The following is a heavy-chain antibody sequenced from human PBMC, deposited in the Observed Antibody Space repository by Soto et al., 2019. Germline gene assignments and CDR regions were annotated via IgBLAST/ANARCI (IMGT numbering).Heavy chain of an antibody. CDR2: FSGSGDNT. CDR3: AKEGPEFSSSSLDYFDY. D-gene: IGHD6-6*01. J-gene: IGHJ4*02. CDR1: EFTFSNYA. Sequence: EVHLLESGGGLVQPGGSLRLSCGASEFTFSNYAMSWVRQAPGKGLEWVSTFSGSGDNTYYADSVKGRFAISRDTSKHKLHLQMSIQRADDPAVYYCAKEGPEFSSSSLDYFDYGGQGTLVTVSS. V-gene: IGHV3-23*01.